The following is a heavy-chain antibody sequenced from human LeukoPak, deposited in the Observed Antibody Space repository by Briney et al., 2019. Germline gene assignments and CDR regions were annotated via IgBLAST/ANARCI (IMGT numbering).Heavy chain of an antibody. J-gene: IGHJ5*02. D-gene: IGHD6-13*01. CDR3: ASLLLHSSSWYGYWFDP. Sequence: GGSLRLSCAASGFTFSSYDMHWVRQATGKGLELVSAIGTAGDTYSPGSVKGRFTISRENAKNSLYLQMNSLRAGDAAVYYCASLLLHSSSWYGYWFDPWGQGTLVTVSS. CDR2: IGTAGDT. V-gene: IGHV3-13*01. CDR1: GFTFSSYD.